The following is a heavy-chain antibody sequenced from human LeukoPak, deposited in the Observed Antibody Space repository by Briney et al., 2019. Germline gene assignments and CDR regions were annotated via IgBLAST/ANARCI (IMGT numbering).Heavy chain of an antibody. D-gene: IGHD3-16*01. CDR2: IYSSAT. CDR3: ASRPFLWGFAY. J-gene: IGHJ4*02. V-gene: IGHV4-39*01. Sequence: SETLSLTCTVSGDSISSSSYYWGWIRQPPGKGLEWIASIYSSATYYNPSLKSRVTISVDTSKNQFSLNLSSVTAADTAVYYCASRPFLWGFAYWGQGTLVTVSS. CDR1: GDSISSSSYY.